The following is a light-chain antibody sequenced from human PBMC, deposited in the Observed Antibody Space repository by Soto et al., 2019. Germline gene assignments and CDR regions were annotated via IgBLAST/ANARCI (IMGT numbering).Light chain of an antibody. V-gene: IGLV2-8*01. CDR1: SSDVGGYNY. CDR3: SSFEASNNLL. Sequence: QSVLTQPPSASGSPGQSVTISCTGTSSDVGGYNYVSWYQLHPGKAPKLMIYEVSKRPSGVPDRFSGSKSGNTASLTVSGLQVEDEADYYCSSFEASNNLLFGGGTKLTVL. CDR2: EVS. J-gene: IGLJ2*01.